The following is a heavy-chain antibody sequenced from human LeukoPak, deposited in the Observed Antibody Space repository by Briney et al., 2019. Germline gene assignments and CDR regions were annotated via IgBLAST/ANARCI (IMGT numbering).Heavy chain of an antibody. CDR3: ARDRNFWSGYDFDY. Sequence: ASVKVSCKASGYTFTNYDINWVRQATGQGLEWMGWMNPNSGNTGYAQKFQGRVTITADKSTSTAYMELSSLRSEDTAVYYCARDRNFWSGYDFDYWGQGTLVTVSS. V-gene: IGHV1-8*01. J-gene: IGHJ4*02. CDR1: GYTFTNYD. D-gene: IGHD3-3*01. CDR2: MNPNSGNT.